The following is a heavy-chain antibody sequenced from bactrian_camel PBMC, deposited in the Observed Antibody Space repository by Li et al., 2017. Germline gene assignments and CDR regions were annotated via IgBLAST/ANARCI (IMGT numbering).Heavy chain of an antibody. V-gene: IGHV3S40*01. CDR1: GFTFTNYA. CDR3: AKVGDGGGWTEYKH. D-gene: IGHD6*01. J-gene: IGHJ4*01. Sequence: VQLVESGGGLVQPGGSLRLSCAASGFTFTNYAMTWVRHPPGKGLEWVSLVNSNGGGTYYSDSVKGRFTVSRDNAKNTVYLQLNSLKTEDTAMYYCAKVGDGGGWTEYKHWGQGTQVTVS. CDR2: VNSNGGGT.